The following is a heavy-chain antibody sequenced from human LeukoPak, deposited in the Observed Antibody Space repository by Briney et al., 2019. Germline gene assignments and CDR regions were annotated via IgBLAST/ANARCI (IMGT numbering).Heavy chain of an antibody. CDR2: INWNGGST. Sequence: GGSLRLSCAASGFTFDDYGMSWVRQAPGKGLEWVSGINWNGGSTGYADSVKGRFTISRDNAKNSLYLQMNSLRAEDTALYYCAKDSHYYGSGSYLDYWGQGTLVTVSS. CDR1: GFTFDDYG. V-gene: IGHV3-20*04. J-gene: IGHJ4*02. CDR3: AKDSHYYGSGSYLDY. D-gene: IGHD3-10*01.